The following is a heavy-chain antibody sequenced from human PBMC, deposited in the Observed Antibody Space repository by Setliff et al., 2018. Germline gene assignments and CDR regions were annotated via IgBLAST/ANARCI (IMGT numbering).Heavy chain of an antibody. D-gene: IGHD7-27*01. Sequence: PGGSLRLSCEASGFRFSEYGMNWVRQAPGKGPEWVSVITNDGRYEYYADSVKGRFTISRDNSKNTLYLQMDSLRADDTAMYYCARDPPQSGYAFAIWGQGTMVTVSS. V-gene: IGHV3-33*01. CDR3: ARDPPQSGYAFAI. CDR2: ITNDGRYE. J-gene: IGHJ3*02. CDR1: GFRFSEYG.